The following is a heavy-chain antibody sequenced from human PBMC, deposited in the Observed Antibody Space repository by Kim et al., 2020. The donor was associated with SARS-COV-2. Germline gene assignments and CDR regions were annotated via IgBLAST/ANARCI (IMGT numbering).Heavy chain of an antibody. CDR1: GGTFSSYA. CDR2: IIPIFGTA. CDR3: ARERVGGYCSSTSCLDY. J-gene: IGHJ4*02. V-gene: IGHV1-69*13. D-gene: IGHD2-2*01. Sequence: SVKVSCKASGGTFSSYAISWVRQAPGQGLEWIGGIIPIFGTANYAQKFQGRVTITADESTSTAYMELSSLRSEDTAVYYCARERVGGYCSSTSCLDYWGQGTLVTVSS.